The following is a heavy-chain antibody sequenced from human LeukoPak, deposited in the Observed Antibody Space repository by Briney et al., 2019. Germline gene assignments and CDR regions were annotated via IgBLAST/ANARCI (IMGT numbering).Heavy chain of an antibody. V-gene: IGHV3-23*01. CDR3: AKSRAALVVRGVGPHS. D-gene: IGHD3-10*01. Sequence: GGSLRLSCAASEFTFNSYAMSWVRQAPGKGLEWVSTIAGSGGSTYYADAVKGRFTISRDNSNNALYLHMASLRPEDTAVYYCAKSRAALVVRGVGPHSWGQGTLVTVSS. J-gene: IGHJ4*02. CDR2: IAGSGGST. CDR1: EFTFNSYA.